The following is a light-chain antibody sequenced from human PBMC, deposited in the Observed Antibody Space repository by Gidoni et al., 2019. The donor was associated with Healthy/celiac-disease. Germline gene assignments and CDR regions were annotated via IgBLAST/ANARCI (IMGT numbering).Light chain of an antibody. CDR2: WAS. V-gene: IGKV4-1*01. J-gene: IGKJ1*01. CDR1: QSVLYSSNNKNY. Sequence: DIVMTHSQDSLAVRPGERATINCKSSQSVLYSSNNKNYLAWYQQKPRQTPKLLMYWASTRESGVPDRFSGSGSETDFTLTISSLQAEDVAVYYCQQYYSTPPWTFGQGTKVEIK. CDR3: QQYYSTPPWT.